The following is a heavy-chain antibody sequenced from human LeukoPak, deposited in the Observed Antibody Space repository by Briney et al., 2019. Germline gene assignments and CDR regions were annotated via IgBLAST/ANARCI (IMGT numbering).Heavy chain of an antibody. V-gene: IGHV4-34*01. D-gene: IGHD2/OR15-2a*01. CDR2: INHSGST. CDR3: ARGRIGMDV. Sequence: SETLSLTCAVYGGSFSGYYWSWIRQPPGKGLEWIGEINHSGSTNYNPSLKSRVTIPVDTSKNQFSLKLSSVTAADTAVYYCARGRIGMDVWGQGTTVTVSS. J-gene: IGHJ6*02. CDR1: GGSFSGYY.